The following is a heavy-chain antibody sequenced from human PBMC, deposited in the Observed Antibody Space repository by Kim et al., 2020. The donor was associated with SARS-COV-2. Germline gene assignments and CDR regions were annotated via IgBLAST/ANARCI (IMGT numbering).Heavy chain of an antibody. V-gene: IGHV1-46*01. CDR2: INPSGGST. CDR3: ARDQPYYDFWSGPPGYGMDV. Sequence: ASVKVSCKASGYTFTSYYMHWVRQAPGQRLEWMGIINPSGGSTSYAQKFQGRVTMTRDTSTSTVYMELSSLRSEDTAVYYCARDQPYYDFWSGPPGYGMDVWGQGTTVTVSS. J-gene: IGHJ6*02. CDR1: GYTFTSYY. D-gene: IGHD3-3*01.